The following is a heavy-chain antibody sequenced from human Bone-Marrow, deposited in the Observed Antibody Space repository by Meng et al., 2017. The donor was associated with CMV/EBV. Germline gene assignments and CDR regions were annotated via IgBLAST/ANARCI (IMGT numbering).Heavy chain of an antibody. CDR1: GGSVSGGSYY. D-gene: IGHD1-14*01. CDR2: MFSSGTT. CDR3: AKTARVPTD. J-gene: IGHJ1*01. Sequence: SETLSLTCPVSGGSVSGGSYYWCWIRQPPGKGLEWIGHMFSSGTTNYNPSLKGRVTISVDTSKNQFSPKLTSVAAADTAVYYCAKTARVPTDWSQGTLVTVSS. V-gene: IGHV4-61*01.